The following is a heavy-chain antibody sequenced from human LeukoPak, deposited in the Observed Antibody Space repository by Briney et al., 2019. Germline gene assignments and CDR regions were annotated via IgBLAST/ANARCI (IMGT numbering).Heavy chain of an antibody. J-gene: IGHJ3*02. D-gene: IGHD3-22*01. CDR2: INSDVSST. CDR1: GFTFSRYW. V-gene: IGHV3-74*01. CDR3: ARGYDSSGYYYAEAFDI. Sequence: GGSLRLSCAASGFTFSRYWMHWVRQAPGKGLVWVSRINSDVSSTSYADSVKGRFTISRDNAKNTLYLRMNSLRAEDTAVYYCARGYDSSGYYYAEAFDIWGQGTTVPVSS.